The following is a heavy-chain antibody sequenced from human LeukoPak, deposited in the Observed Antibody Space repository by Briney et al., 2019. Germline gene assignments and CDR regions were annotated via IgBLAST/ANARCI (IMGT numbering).Heavy chain of an antibody. Sequence: ASETLSLTCTVSGYSISSGYYWGWIRQPPGKGLEWIGSIYHSGSTYYNPSLKSRVTISVDTSKNQFSLRLSSVTAADTAVYYCARVTGYVMEDYFDYWGQGTLVTVSS. J-gene: IGHJ4*02. CDR1: GYSISSGYY. CDR3: ARVTGYVMEDYFDY. V-gene: IGHV4-38-2*02. D-gene: IGHD6-13*01. CDR2: IYHSGST.